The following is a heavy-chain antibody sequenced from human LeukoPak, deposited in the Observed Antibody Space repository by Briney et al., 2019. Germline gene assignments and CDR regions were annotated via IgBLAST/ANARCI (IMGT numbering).Heavy chain of an antibody. CDR1: GGSISSYY. J-gene: IGHJ4*02. V-gene: IGHV4-59*08. Sequence: SETLSLTCTVSGGSISSYYWSWIRQPPGKGLEWIGYIYYSGSTNYNPPLKSRVTISVDTSKNQFSLKLSSVTAADTAVYYCARLGCSGGSCYDDYWGQGTLVTVSS. D-gene: IGHD2-15*01. CDR2: IYYSGST. CDR3: ARLGCSGGSCYDDY.